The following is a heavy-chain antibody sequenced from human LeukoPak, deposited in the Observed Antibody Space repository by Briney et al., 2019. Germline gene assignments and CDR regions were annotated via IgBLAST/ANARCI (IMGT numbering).Heavy chain of an antibody. CDR2: ISGSGSTV. J-gene: IGHJ5*01. CDR3: ARDRGNSDPGDWFDS. D-gene: IGHD4-23*01. Sequence: GGSLRLSCAASGFTFSDYYMSWIRQAPGKGLEWVSYISGSGSTVYYAASVRGRFTISRDNAKNSLFLQMNNLRAEDTAVYYCARDRGNSDPGDWFDSWGQGTLVTVSS. V-gene: IGHV3-11*01. CDR1: GFTFSDYY.